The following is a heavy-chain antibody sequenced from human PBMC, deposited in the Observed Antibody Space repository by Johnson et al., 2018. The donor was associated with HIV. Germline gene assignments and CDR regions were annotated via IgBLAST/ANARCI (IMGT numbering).Heavy chain of an antibody. CDR2: ISYDGSTK. J-gene: IGHJ3*02. CDR3: ARGGKRVMAAFDI. D-gene: IGHD3-16*01. CDR1: GFTFSSYA. Sequence: QEQLVESGGGVVQPGRSLRLSCAASGFTFSSYAMHWVRQAPGKGLEWVAVISYDGSTKYYADSVRGRFTISRDNSKNTLYLQMNSLRAEDTAVYYCARGGKRVMAAFDIWGQGTMVTVSS. V-gene: IGHV3-30-3*01.